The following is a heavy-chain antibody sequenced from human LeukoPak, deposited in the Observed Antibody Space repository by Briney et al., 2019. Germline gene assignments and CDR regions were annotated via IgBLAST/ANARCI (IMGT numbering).Heavy chain of an antibody. V-gene: IGHV3-53*01. D-gene: IGHD1-1*01. CDR2: LYTGGTT. CDR3: ARGGVNYWNPRY. J-gene: IGHJ4*02. CDR1: GFTVSSHY. Sequence: PGGSLRLSCVASGFTVSSHYMSWVRQAPGKGPEWVSLLYTGGTTYYADSVEGRFTISRDDSKNTVYLHMNTLRAEDTAVYYCARGGVNYWNPRYWGQGTLVTVSS.